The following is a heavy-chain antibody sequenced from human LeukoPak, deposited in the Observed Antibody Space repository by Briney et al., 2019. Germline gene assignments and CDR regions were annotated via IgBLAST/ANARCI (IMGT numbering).Heavy chain of an antibody. V-gene: IGHV3-30*04. CDR3: ATNIYDFWSGYYLY. J-gene: IGHJ4*02. D-gene: IGHD3-3*01. CDR1: GFTFSSYA. Sequence: GGSLRLSCAASGFTFSSYAMHWVRQAPGKGLEWVAVISYDGSNKYYADSVKGRFTISRDNSKNTLYLQMNSLRAEDTAVYYCATNIYDFWSGYYLYWGQGTLVTVSS. CDR2: ISYDGSNK.